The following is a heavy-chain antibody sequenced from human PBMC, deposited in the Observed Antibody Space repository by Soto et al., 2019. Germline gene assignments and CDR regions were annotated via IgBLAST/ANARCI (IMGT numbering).Heavy chain of an antibody. D-gene: IGHD3-10*01. V-gene: IGHV4-30-2*01. J-gene: IGHJ4*02. Sequence: QLQLQESGSGLVKPSQTLSLTCAVSGGSISSGGYSWSWIRQPPGKGLEWIGYIYHSGSTYYNPSLKSRVTISVDRSKNQFSLKLSSVTAADTAVYSCARAIGWFGELLGGYYFDYWGQGTLVTVSS. CDR2: IYHSGST. CDR3: ARAIGWFGELLGGYYFDY. CDR1: GGSISSGGYS.